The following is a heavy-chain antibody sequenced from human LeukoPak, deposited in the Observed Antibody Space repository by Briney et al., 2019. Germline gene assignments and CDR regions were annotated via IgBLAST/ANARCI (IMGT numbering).Heavy chain of an antibody. Sequence: LRLSCAASGFTFSSYEMNWVRQPPGKGLEWIGYIYYSGSTNYNPSLKSRVTISVDTSKNQFSLKLSSVTAADTAVYYCARGYSGYENYGMDVWGQGTTVTVSS. V-gene: IGHV4-59*01. J-gene: IGHJ6*02. D-gene: IGHD5-12*01. CDR3: ARGYSGYENYGMDV. CDR2: IYYSGST. CDR1: GFTFSSYE.